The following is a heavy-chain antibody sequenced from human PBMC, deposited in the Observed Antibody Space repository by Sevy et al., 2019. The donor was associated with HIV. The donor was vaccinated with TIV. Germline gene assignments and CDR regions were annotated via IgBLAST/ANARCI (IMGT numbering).Heavy chain of an antibody. V-gene: IGHV3-30*02. D-gene: IGHD6-13*01. CDR3: AKDEGRGYSSSRYDVDGEFDY. CDR1: GFTFSSYG. CDR2: IRYDGSNK. Sequence: GGSLRLSCAASGFTFSSYGMHWVRQAPGKGLEWVAFIRYDGSNKYYADSVKGRFTISRDNSKNTLYLQMNSLRAEDTAVYDCAKDEGRGYSSSRYDVDGEFDYWGQGTLVTVSS. J-gene: IGHJ4*02.